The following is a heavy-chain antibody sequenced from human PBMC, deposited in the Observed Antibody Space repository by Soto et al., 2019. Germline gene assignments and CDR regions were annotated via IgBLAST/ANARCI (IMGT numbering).Heavy chain of an antibody. V-gene: IGHV1-69*06. J-gene: IGHJ4*02. CDR3: AVAGNNWNYGPKVSY. Sequence: RASVKVSCKASGGTFSSYAISWVRQAPGQGLEWMGGIIPIFGTANYAQKFQGRVTITAGKSTSTAYMELSSLRSEDTAVYYCAVAGNNWNYGPKVSYWGQGTLVTVSS. D-gene: IGHD1-7*01. CDR2: IIPIFGTA. CDR1: GGTFSSYA.